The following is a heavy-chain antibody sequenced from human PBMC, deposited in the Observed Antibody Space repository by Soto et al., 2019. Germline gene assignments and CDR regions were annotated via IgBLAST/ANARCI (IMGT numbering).Heavy chain of an antibody. CDR2: ISGSGGST. D-gene: IGHD6-6*01. CDR3: AGAPSSTSIASRSDAFDI. V-gene: IGHV3-23*01. J-gene: IGHJ3*02. CDR1: GFTFSSYA. Sequence: GGSLRLSCAASGFTFSSYAMSWVRQAPGKGLEWVSAISGSGGSTYYADSVNGRFTISRDNSKDTLYLQMNSLRAEDAGVYDCAGAPSSTSIASRSDAFDIWGQGTMVTVSS.